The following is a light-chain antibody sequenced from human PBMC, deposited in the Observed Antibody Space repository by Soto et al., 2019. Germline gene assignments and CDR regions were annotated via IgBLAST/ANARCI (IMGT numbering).Light chain of an antibody. J-gene: IGLJ1*01. CDR1: TNDVGAFDY. CDR2: GVS. V-gene: IGLV2-14*01. Sequence: QSALTQPASVSASPGQSISISCTGTTNDVGAFDYVSWYQQHPGKPPKLIIYGVSHRPSGVSTRFSASRSAYTASLTISGLQAEDEADYYCSSFTSNYFYVFGPGTKLTVL. CDR3: SSFTSNYFYV.